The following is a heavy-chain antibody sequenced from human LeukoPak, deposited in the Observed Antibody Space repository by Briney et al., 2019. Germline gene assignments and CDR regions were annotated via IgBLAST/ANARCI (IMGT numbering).Heavy chain of an antibody. J-gene: IGHJ4*02. CDR1: GYTFTGYY. CDR2: INPSGGST. V-gene: IGHV1-46*01. CDR3: ARGGVLRFLEWLSIDY. Sequence: GASVKVSCKASGYTFTGYYMHWVRQAPGQGLEWMGIINPSGGSTSYAQKFQGRVTMTRDTSTSTVYMELSSLRSEDTAVYYCARGGVLRFLEWLSIDYWGQGTLVTVSS. D-gene: IGHD3-3*01.